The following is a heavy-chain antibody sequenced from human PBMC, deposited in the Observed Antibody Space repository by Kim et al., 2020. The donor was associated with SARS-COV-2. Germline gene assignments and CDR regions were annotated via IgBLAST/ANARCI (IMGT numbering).Heavy chain of an antibody. V-gene: IGHV1-24*01. CDR1: GYTLTELS. CDR3: ATGLISIFGGKGRRFDY. D-gene: IGHD3-3*01. Sequence: ASVKVSCKVSGYTLTELSMHWVRQAPGKGLEWMGGFDPEDGETIYAQKFQGRVTMTEDTSTDTAYMELSSLRAEDTAVYYCATGLISIFGGKGRRFDYWGEGPLVTVCS. J-gene: IGHJ4*02. CDR2: FDPEDGET.